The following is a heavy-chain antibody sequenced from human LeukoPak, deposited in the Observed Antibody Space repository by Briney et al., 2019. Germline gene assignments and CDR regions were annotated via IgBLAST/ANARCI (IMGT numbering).Heavy chain of an antibody. CDR2: IRYDGNNK. Sequence: QPGGSLRLSCEASGFTFTTCAMHWVSQAPAKGLEWVAYIRYDGNNKNYADSVKGRFTISRDNSKDILYLQMNSLRPEDTAVYYCAKGDDYGANTRLPKYNWFDPWGQGTLVTVSS. D-gene: IGHD4-23*01. V-gene: IGHV3-30*02. CDR3: AKGDDYGANTRLPKYNWFDP. CDR1: GFTFTTCA. J-gene: IGHJ5*02.